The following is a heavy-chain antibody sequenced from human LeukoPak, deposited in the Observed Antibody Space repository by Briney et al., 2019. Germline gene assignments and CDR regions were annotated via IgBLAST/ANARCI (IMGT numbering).Heavy chain of an antibody. V-gene: IGHV3-48*03. CDR2: ISSSGSTI. CDR1: GFTFSSYE. D-gene: IGHD3-3*01. Sequence: GGSLRLSRAASGFTFSSYEMNWVRQAPGKELEWVSYISSSGSTIYYADSVKGRFTISRDNAKNSLYLQMNSLRAEDTAVYYCATRRDRYDFWSGYSDYWGQGTLVTVSS. CDR3: ATRRDRYDFWSGYSDY. J-gene: IGHJ4*02.